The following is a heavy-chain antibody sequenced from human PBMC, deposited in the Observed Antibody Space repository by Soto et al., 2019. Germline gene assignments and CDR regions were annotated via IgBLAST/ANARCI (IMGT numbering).Heavy chain of an antibody. Sequence: QVQLVESGGGVVQPGRSLRLSCEASGFNFSNFGMHWVRQAPGKGLEWVAVISYDGSNKYYADSVKGRFTISRDTSKRTLYMEMNSLRTEDTAVYYCAKGAGWGDDFRNAYYRFYYYMDVWGKGTTVTVSS. CDR1: GFNFSNFG. CDR3: AKGAGWGDDFRNAYYRFYYYMDV. CDR2: ISYDGSNK. D-gene: IGHD3-3*01. V-gene: IGHV3-30*18. J-gene: IGHJ6*03.